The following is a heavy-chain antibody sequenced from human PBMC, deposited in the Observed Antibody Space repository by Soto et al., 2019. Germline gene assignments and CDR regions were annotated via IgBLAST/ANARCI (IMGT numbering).Heavy chain of an antibody. D-gene: IGHD6-19*01. V-gene: IGHV1-69*01. Sequence: QVHLLLQSGAEVKKPGSSVKVACKASGGNPSNSAISWVRQAPGQGLEWMGGIIPVFGIISHAQNFQGRVTITADESTSTAYMALSRVRSEDTAVYFCAGGRIVVAGSSTYYSMDVWGQVTTVTVSS. J-gene: IGHJ6*02. CDR3: AGGRIVVAGSSTYYSMDV. CDR2: IIPVFGII. CDR1: GGNPSNSA.